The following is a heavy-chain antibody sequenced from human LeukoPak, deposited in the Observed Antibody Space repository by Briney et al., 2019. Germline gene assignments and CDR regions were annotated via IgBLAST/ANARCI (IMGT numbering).Heavy chain of an antibody. CDR1: GYTFTGHY. J-gene: IGHJ4*02. Sequence: ASVKVSCKASGYTFTGHYMHWVRQAAGQGPEWMGWINPNRGGTNFAQKFQGRGTMTRDTFITTAYMELSMLRSDDAAVYYCARDRKEVSYYGSGTFKFGENYFDYWGQGTLLTVSS. D-gene: IGHD3-10*01. V-gene: IGHV1-2*02. CDR3: ARDRKEVSYYGSGTFKFGENYFDY. CDR2: INPNRGGT.